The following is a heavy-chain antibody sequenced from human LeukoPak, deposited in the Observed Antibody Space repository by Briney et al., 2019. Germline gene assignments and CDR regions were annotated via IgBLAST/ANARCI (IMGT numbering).Heavy chain of an antibody. Sequence: GGSLRLSCAASGFTFSSYAMSWVRQAPGKGLEWVSSFSGGGGSTYYADSVKGRFTISRDNSKNTLYLQMNSLRAEDTAVYYCATLYGSSRGAFDYWGQGTLVTVSS. CDR2: FSGGGGST. J-gene: IGHJ4*02. D-gene: IGHD3-10*01. CDR1: GFTFSSYA. V-gene: IGHV3-23*01. CDR3: ATLYGSSRGAFDY.